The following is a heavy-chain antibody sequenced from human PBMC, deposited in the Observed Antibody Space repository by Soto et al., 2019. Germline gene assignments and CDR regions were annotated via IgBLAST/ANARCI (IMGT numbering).Heavy chain of an antibody. J-gene: IGHJ1*01. CDR2: IRSNTAVT. Sequence: GGSLRPSFLSSGIPFPPYVTAGVRQAPGKGLEWVAAIRSNTAVTHYADSMRDRFTISRVNSANTIFLHMNSLRVEDSAVYFCRRSSDGGWWCYVDRRGQG. CDR1: GIPFPPYV. V-gene: IGHV3-23*01. CDR3: RRSSDGGWWCYVDR. D-gene: IGHD2-21*01.